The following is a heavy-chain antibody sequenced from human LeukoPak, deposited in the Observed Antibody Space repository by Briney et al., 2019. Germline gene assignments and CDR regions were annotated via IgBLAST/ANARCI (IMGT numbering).Heavy chain of an antibody. V-gene: IGHV4-31*03. CDR3: ARDRWELLSNSYHYCGLDV. D-gene: IGHD2-15*01. Sequence: PSETLSLTCTVSGGSISSGGYYWSWIRQHPGKGLEWIGYIYYSGSTYYNPSLKSRVTISIDTSKNQFSLKLSSVTAADTAVYYCARDRWELLSNSYHYCGLDVWGQGTTVTVSS. J-gene: IGHJ6*02. CDR2: IYYSGST. CDR1: GGSISSGGYY.